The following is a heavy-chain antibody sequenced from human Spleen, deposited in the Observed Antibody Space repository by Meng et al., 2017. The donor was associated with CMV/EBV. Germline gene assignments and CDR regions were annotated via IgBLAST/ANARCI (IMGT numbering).Heavy chain of an antibody. CDR3: ARDVAFSAYDY. J-gene: IGHJ4*02. V-gene: IGHV3-23*01. CDR2: ISGSGGST. D-gene: IGHD2-21*01. Sequence: GESLKISCAASGFTFSSYAMSWVRQAPGKGLEWVSAISGSGGSTYYADSVKGRFTISRDNAKSSLYLQLNSLGVEDTAVYYCARDVAFSAYDYWGQGTLVTVSS. CDR1: GFTFSSYA.